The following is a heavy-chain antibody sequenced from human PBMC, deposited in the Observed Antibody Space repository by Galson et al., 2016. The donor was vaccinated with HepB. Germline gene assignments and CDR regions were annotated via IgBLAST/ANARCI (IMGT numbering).Heavy chain of an antibody. J-gene: IGHJ4*02. Sequence: SLRLSCAASGFTLSDFFMTWIRQAPGKGLEWISYISPSGNTIYYADSVRGRFTISRDNARNSLYLQMNSLRVDDTAVYYCARDWTLVRGLTTTPYFYDHWGQGTLVTVSS. CDR3: ARDWTLVRGLTTTPYFYDH. CDR1: GFTLSDFF. D-gene: IGHD3-10*01. V-gene: IGHV3-11*04. CDR2: ISPSGNTI.